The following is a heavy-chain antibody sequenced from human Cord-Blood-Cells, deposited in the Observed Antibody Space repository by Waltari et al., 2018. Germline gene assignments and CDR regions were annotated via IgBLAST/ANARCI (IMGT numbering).Heavy chain of an antibody. Sequence: QVQLQQWGAGLLKPSETLSLTCAVYGGSFSGYYWSWIRQPPGKGLEWIGEINHSGSTNYNPSLKSRVTISVDTSKNQFSLKLSSVTAADTAVYYCARENWNDYYMDVWGKGTTVTVSS. CDR1: GGSFSGYY. D-gene: IGHD1-1*01. J-gene: IGHJ6*03. V-gene: IGHV4-34*01. CDR2: INHSGST. CDR3: ARENWNDYYMDV.